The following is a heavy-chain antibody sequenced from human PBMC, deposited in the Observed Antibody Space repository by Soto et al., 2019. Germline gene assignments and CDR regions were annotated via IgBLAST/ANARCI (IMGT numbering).Heavy chain of an antibody. J-gene: IGHJ5*02. CDR1: DDSISSSY. CDR2: MYYSGST. CDR3: ARHRALNWFDP. V-gene: IGHV4-59*08. Sequence: SETLSLTCTVSDDSISSSYWSWIRQPPGKGLEWIGYMYYSGSTSYNPSLNSRVTLSVDTSKNQFFLKLSFVTAADTAVYYCARHRALNWFDPWGQGTLVTVSS.